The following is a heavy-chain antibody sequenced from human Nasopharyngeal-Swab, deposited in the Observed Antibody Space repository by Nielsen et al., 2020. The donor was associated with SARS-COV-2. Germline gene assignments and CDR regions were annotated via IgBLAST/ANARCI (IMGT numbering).Heavy chain of an antibody. CDR3: ARALGYCSSTSCDTGENYYYYGMDV. J-gene: IGHJ6*02. CDR2: INPKSGGK. Sequence: ASVKVSCKASGYTFTGYYMHWVRQAPGQGLEWMGWINPKSGGKNYAQKFQGWVTMTRDTSINTAYMELSRLRSDDTAVYYCARALGYCSSTSCDTGENYYYYGMDVWGQGTTVTVSS. CDR1: GYTFTGYY. V-gene: IGHV1-2*04. D-gene: IGHD2-2*02.